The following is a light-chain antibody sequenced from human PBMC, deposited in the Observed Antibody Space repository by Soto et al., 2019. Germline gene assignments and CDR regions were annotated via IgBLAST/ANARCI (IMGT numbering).Light chain of an antibody. J-gene: IGKJ1*01. CDR1: QSISSW. CDR2: DAS. V-gene: IGKV1-5*01. CDR3: QQYNSYSWT. Sequence: DIPMTQSPSTLSASVGDRDTIPCRASQSISSWLAWYQQKPGKAPKLLIDDASSLESGVPSRFSGSGSGTEFTLTISSLQPDDFATYYCQQYNSYSWTFGQGTKVDI.